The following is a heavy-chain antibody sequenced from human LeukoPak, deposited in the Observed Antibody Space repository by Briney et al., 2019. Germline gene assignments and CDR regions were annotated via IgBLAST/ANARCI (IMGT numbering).Heavy chain of an antibody. CDR2: IYHSGST. D-gene: IGHD3-10*01. Sequence: PSETLSLTCTVSDGSISTYYWGWLRQPPGKGLEWIGSIYHSGSTYYNPSLKSRVTISVDTSKNQFSLKLSSVTAADTAVYYCARYGSGSDYYGMDVWGQGTAVAVSS. J-gene: IGHJ6*02. V-gene: IGHV4-38-2*02. CDR3: ARYGSGSDYYGMDV. CDR1: DGSISTYY.